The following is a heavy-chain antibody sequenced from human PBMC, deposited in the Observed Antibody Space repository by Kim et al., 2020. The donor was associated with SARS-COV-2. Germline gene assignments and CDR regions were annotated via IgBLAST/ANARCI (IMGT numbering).Heavy chain of an antibody. Sequence: SGSTYYYPSLKSRVTISVDTSKNQFSLKLSSVTAADTAVYYCARDDAFDIWGQGTMVTVSS. J-gene: IGHJ3*02. CDR3: ARDDAFDI. CDR2: SGST. V-gene: IGHV4-31*02.